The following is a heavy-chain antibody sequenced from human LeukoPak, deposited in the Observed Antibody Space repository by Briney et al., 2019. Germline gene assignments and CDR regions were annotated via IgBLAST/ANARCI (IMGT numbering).Heavy chain of an antibody. J-gene: IGHJ5*02. CDR1: GGSFSGYY. Sequence: SETLSLTCAVYGGSFSGYYWSWIRQPPGKGLEWIGEINHSGSTNYNPSLKSRVTISVDTSKNQFSLKLSSVTAADTAVYYCARQSIFGVAEGWFDPWGQGTLVTVSS. CDR2: INHSGST. D-gene: IGHD3-3*02. CDR3: ARQSIFGVAEGWFDP. V-gene: IGHV4-34*01.